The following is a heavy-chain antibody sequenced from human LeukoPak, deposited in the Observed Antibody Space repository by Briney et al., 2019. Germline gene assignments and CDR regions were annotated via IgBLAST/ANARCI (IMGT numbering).Heavy chain of an antibody. CDR3: ASTVRDDYGDYHPDY. J-gene: IGHJ4*02. CDR2: IYHSGST. D-gene: IGHD4-17*01. V-gene: IGHV4-38-2*02. CDR1: GYSISSGYY. Sequence: PSETLSLTCTVSGYSISSGYYWGWIRQPPGKGLEWIGSIYHSGSTYYNPSLKSRVTISVDTSKNQFSLKLSSVTAADTAMYYCASTVRDDYGDYHPDYWGQGTLVTVSS.